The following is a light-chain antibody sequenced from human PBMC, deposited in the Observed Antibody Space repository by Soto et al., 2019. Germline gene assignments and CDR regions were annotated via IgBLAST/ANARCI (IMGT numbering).Light chain of an antibody. V-gene: IGKV1-9*01. CDR3: QHLHTYPYT. CDR2: AAS. CDR1: RGIASS. Sequence: IQLTQSPSSLSASVGDRVTITCRASRGIASSLAWYQQKPGKAPKLLIYAASTLQSGVPSRLSGSGSGTDFTLTITSLQPEDFATYYCQHLHTYPYTFGQGTKLEIK. J-gene: IGKJ2*01.